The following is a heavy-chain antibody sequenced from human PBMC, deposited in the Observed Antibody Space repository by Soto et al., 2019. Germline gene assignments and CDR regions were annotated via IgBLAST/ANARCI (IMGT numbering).Heavy chain of an antibody. CDR3: ARELGDTAMVRGMFDY. Sequence: LRLSCAASGFTFSSYEMNWVRQAPGKGLEWVSYISSSGSTIYYADSVKGRFTTSRDNAKNSLYLQMNSLRAEDTAVYYCARELGDTAMVRGMFDYWGQGTLVTVSS. CDR2: ISSSGSTI. D-gene: IGHD5-18*01. V-gene: IGHV3-48*03. CDR1: GFTFSSYE. J-gene: IGHJ4*02.